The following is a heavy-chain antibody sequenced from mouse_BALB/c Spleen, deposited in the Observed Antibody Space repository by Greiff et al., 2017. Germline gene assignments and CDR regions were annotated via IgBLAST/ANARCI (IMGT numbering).Heavy chain of an antibody. Sequence: DVKLVESGGGLVQPGGSRKLSCAASGFTFSSFGMHWVRQAPEKGLEWVAYISSGSSTIYYADTVKGRFTISRDNPKNTLFLQMTSLRSEDTAMYYCARSDGNYVDYAMDYWGQGTSVTVSS. D-gene: IGHD2-1*01. V-gene: IGHV5-17*02. CDR3: ARSDGNYVDYAMDY. J-gene: IGHJ4*01. CDR2: ISSGSSTI. CDR1: GFTFSSFG.